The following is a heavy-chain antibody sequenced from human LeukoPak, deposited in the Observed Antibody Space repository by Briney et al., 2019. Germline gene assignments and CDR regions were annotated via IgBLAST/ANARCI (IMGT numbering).Heavy chain of an antibody. D-gene: IGHD5-18*01. Sequence: ASVKVSCKASGYTFTSYGISWVRQAPGQGLEWMGWISAYNGNTNYAQKLQGRVTMTTDTSTSTAYMELRSLRSDDTAVYYCARAGNLRYSYGVPHGPFDYWGQGTLVTVSS. CDR1: GYTFTSYG. V-gene: IGHV1-18*01. J-gene: IGHJ4*02. CDR2: ISAYNGNT. CDR3: ARAGNLRYSYGVPHGPFDY.